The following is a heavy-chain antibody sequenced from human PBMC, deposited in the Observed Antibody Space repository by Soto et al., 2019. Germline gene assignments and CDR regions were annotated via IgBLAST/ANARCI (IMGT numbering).Heavy chain of an antibody. Sequence: GESLKISCNGSGYSFAGYWINWVRQKPGKGMEWMGRTDPSDSQTYYSPSFRGHVTISATKSITTVFLQWSSLRASDTAMYYCARQIYDSDTGPNFQYYFDSWGQGSPVTASS. D-gene: IGHD3-22*01. CDR2: TDPSDSQT. J-gene: IGHJ4*02. CDR1: GYSFAGYW. CDR3: ARQIYDSDTGPNFQYYFDS. V-gene: IGHV5-10-1*01.